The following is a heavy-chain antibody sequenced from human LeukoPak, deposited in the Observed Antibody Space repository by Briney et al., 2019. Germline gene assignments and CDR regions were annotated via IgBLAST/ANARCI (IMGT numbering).Heavy chain of an antibody. CDR1: GGSISSSSYY. J-gene: IGHJ5*02. CDR2: IYYSGST. V-gene: IGHV4-39*01. D-gene: IGHD2-2*01. Sequence: SETLSLTCTVSGGSISSSSYYWGWIRQPPGKGLEWIGSIYYSGSTYYNPSLKSRVTISVDTSKNQFSLKLSSVIAADTAVYYCASTYCSSTSCYGRPWFDPWGQGTLVTVSS. CDR3: ASTYCSSTSCYGRPWFDP.